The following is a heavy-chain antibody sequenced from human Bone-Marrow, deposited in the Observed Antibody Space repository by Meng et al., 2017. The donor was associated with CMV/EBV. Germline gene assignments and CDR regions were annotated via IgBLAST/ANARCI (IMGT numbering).Heavy chain of an antibody. Sequence: QAHLQQCGAGLLKPSETLSLTCGVYGAPFSGYWSWVRQPPGKGLEWIGEITHSGSTNYNVSLKSRVTISIDTSKNQFSLKLSSVTATDTAVYYCAPGFRSWSGSYSSWGQGTLVTVSS. CDR1: GAPFSGY. CDR3: APGFRSWSGSYSS. J-gene: IGHJ4*02. D-gene: IGHD1-26*01. CDR2: ITHSGST. V-gene: IGHV4-34*01.